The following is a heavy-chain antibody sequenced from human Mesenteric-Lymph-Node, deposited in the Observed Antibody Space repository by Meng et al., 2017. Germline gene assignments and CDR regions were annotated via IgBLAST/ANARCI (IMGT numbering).Heavy chain of an antibody. Sequence: QVQLQESGPGLVKPSQSLSLTWTVSGGSIRSGCYYWSWIRQHPGKGLEWIGYIYYSGSTYYNPSLKSLVTISVDTSKNQFSLKLCSVTAADTAVYYCARGVAAAGNFDYWGQGTLVTVSS. J-gene: IGHJ4*02. CDR3: ARGVAAAGNFDY. V-gene: IGHV4-31*01. D-gene: IGHD6-13*01. CDR1: GGSIRSGCYY. CDR2: IYYSGST.